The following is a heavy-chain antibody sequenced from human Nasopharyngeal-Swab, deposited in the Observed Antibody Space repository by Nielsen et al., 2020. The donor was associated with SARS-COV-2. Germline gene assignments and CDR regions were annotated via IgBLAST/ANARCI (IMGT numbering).Heavy chain of an antibody. D-gene: IGHD4-11*01. CDR3: ARIGPPYSNYAVDP. Sequence: WIRQPPGKGLEWIGSIYYSGSTYYNPSLKSRVTISVDTSKNQFSLKLSSVTAADTAVYYCARIGPPYSNYAVDPWGQGTRVT. CDR2: IYYSGST. V-gene: IGHV4-39*07. J-gene: IGHJ5*02.